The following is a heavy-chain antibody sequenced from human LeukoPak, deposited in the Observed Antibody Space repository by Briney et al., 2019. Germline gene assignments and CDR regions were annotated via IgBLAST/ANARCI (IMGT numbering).Heavy chain of an antibody. CDR2: IHYSGST. D-gene: IGHD6-13*01. Sequence: SETLSLTCTVSGGSISSYYWSWIRQPSGKELEWIGYIHYSGSTNYNPSLKSRVTMSVDTSKNQFSLKLTSVTAADTAVYYCARGGSSSSWPFYYWGQGTLVTVSS. CDR1: GGSISSYY. J-gene: IGHJ4*02. CDR3: ARGGSSSSWPFYY. V-gene: IGHV4-59*01.